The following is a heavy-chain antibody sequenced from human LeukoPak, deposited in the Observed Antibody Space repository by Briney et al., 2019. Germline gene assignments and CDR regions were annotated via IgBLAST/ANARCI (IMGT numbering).Heavy chain of an antibody. CDR1: GFTFSSYW. J-gene: IGHJ4*02. Sequence: PGGSLRLSCAASGFTFSSYWMNWVRQAPGKGMEWVANIKQDGSEKYYVNSVKGRFTISRDNAKNSLYLQMNSLRAEDTAVYYCARADYGDYAVYWGQGTLVTVSS. CDR2: IKQDGSEK. V-gene: IGHV3-7*01. CDR3: ARADYGDYAVY. D-gene: IGHD4-17*01.